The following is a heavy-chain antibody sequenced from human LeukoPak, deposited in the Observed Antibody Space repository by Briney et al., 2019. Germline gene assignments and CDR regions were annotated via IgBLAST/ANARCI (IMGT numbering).Heavy chain of an antibody. CDR1: GYTFTSYD. V-gene: IGHV1-8*03. J-gene: IGHJ4*02. CDR3: ARAGYCSGGSCYSVAFDY. CDR2: MNPNSGNT. Sequence: ASVKVSCKASGYTFTSYDINWVRQATGQGLEWMGWMNPNSGNTGYAQKFQGRVNITRNTSISTAYMELSSLRSEDMAVYYCARAGYCSGGSCYSVAFDYWGQGTLVTVSS. D-gene: IGHD2-15*01.